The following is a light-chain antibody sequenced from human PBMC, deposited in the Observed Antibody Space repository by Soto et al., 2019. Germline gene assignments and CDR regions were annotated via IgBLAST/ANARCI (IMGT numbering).Light chain of an antibody. CDR3: QQYDGY. CDR1: QNINRW. J-gene: IGKJ3*01. V-gene: IGKV1-5*01. Sequence: DIQMTQSPSTLAASVGDRVTITCRASQNINRWLAWYQQQPGKAPKVLIYDASSLESGVPSRFSGSGSGTEFTLTITSLQPDDFATYYCQQYDGYFGPGTKVDFK. CDR2: DAS.